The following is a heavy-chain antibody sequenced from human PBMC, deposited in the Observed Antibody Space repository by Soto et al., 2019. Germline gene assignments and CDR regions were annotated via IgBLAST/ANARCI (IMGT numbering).Heavy chain of an antibody. V-gene: IGHV3-30*18. J-gene: IGHJ6*02. Sequence: QVQLVESGGGVVQPGRSVRLSCAASGFSFSNFAMHWVRQAPGKGLEWVAVISHDGSNKYHADSVKGRFTISRDNSKNTVFLQMNSLSPEDAAVYYCVKPNNSGWYTPYYYYFGMDVWGQGTTLTVSS. CDR2: ISHDGSNK. D-gene: IGHD6-19*01. CDR1: GFSFSNFA. CDR3: VKPNNSGWYTPYYYYFGMDV.